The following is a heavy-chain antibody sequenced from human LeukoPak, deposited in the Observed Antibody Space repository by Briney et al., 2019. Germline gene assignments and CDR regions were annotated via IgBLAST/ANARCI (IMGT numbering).Heavy chain of an antibody. CDR3: AREGLVGNNWYYFDY. V-gene: IGHV3-23*01. Sequence: GGSLRLSCAASGFTFSSYAMTWVRQAPGKGLEWVSTLSNGGGSTYYADSVKGRFTISRDNSKNTVYLQMNSLRAEDTALYYCAREGLVGNNWYYFDYWGQGTLVTVSS. CDR2: LSNGGGST. CDR1: GFTFSSYA. J-gene: IGHJ4*02. D-gene: IGHD1-1*01.